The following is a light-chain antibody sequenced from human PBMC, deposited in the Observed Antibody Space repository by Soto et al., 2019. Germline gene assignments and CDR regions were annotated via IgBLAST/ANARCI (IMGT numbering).Light chain of an antibody. CDR1: QNIYRF. CDR2: AAS. Sequence: DIQMTQSPSSLSASVGDRVTITCRASQNIYRFLTWYQQKPGKAPKVLIYAASSLQSGVPSRFSGSGSGAEFTLTIRSLQPEDFATYYCQQAYSIPLGFGQGTKVDIK. CDR3: QQAYSIPLG. V-gene: IGKV1-39*01. J-gene: IGKJ1*01.